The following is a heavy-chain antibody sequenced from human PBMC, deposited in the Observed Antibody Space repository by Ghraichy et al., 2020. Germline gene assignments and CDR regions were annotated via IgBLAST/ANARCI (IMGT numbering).Heavy chain of an antibody. J-gene: IGHJ4*02. CDR2: IYHSGST. V-gene: IGHV4-38-2*01. CDR1: GYSISSGYY. CDR3: ARAVRGTHSSGTSDY. Sequence: SQTLSLTCAVSGYSISSGYYWGWIRQPPGKGLEWIGSIYHSGSTYYNPSLKSRVTISVDTSKNQFSLKLSSVTAADTAVYYCARAVRGTHSSGTSDYWGQGTLVTVSS. D-gene: IGHD3-16*01.